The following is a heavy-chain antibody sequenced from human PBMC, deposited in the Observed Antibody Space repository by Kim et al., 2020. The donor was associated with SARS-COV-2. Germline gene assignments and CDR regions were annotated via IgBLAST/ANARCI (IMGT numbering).Heavy chain of an antibody. J-gene: IGHJ4*02. CDR1: GESFSGYY. V-gene: IGHV4-34*01. D-gene: IGHD2-2*01. Sequence: SETLSLTCAVDGESFSGYYWSWIRQAPGKGLEWIGEINHSGFTNDNPSLQSRVSLSVDTSNNQFTLRLASVTAADTAIYYCARGHSTSGYDYWGQGALAT. CDR2: INHSGFT. CDR3: ARGHSTSGYDY.